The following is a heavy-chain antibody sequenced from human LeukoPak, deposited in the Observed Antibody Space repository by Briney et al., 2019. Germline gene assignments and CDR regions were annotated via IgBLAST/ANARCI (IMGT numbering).Heavy chain of an antibody. CDR3: ARMYSSWYADY. V-gene: IGHV3-23*01. D-gene: IGHD6-13*01. CDR2: ISSSGGST. J-gene: IGHJ4*02. CDR1: GFTFSTYV. Sequence: GGSLRLSCAASGFTFSTYVMSWVRQAPGKGLECVSSISSSGGSTYYADSVKGRFTISRDNSKNTLYLQMNSLRAEDTAVYYCARMYSSWYADYWGQGTLVTVSS.